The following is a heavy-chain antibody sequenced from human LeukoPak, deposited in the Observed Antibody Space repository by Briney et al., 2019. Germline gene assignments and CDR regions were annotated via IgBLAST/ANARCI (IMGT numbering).Heavy chain of an antibody. CDR2: IKQDGSER. V-gene: IGHV3-7*01. D-gene: IGHD3-3*01. CDR3: ARDNGVVHGVYYMDV. Sequence: GGSLRLSCAASGFTFSNYWMTWVRQAPGKGLEWVADIKQDGSERLYVKSVRGRFTISRDNAKTSLFLQMNSLRAEDTAVYYCARDNGVVHGVYYMDVWGKGTTVTVS. J-gene: IGHJ6*03. CDR1: GFTFSNYW.